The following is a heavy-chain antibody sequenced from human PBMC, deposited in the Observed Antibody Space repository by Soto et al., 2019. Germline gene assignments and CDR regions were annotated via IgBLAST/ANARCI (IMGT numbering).Heavy chain of an antibody. D-gene: IGHD6-13*01. Sequence: EVQLLESGGGFVQPGGSLGLSCVASGFTFSNFGMNWVRQAPGKGLEWVSAVSGSGGSAYYADSVKGRFTVSRNNSKNMVNLQRNSVRAEDTAKYYCGRAGDSFTSSWDGVELWGQATVVTVSS. V-gene: IGHV3-23*01. CDR3: GRAGDSFTSSWDGVEL. CDR2: VSGSGGSA. CDR1: GFTFSNFG. J-gene: IGHJ4*02.